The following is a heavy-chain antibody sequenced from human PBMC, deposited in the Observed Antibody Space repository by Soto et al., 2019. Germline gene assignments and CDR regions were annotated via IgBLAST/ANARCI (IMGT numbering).Heavy chain of an antibody. CDR2: INPNSGGT. CDR3: ARGTRYYYDSSGLRMDV. CDR1: GYTFTSYY. J-gene: IGHJ6*02. V-gene: IGHV1-2*04. Sequence: ASVKVSCKASGYTFTSYYMHWVRQAPGQGLEWMGWINPNSGGTNYAQKFQGWVTMTRDTSISTAYMELSRLRSDDTAVYYCARGTRYYYDSSGLRMDVSGQGTTVTVSS. D-gene: IGHD3-22*01.